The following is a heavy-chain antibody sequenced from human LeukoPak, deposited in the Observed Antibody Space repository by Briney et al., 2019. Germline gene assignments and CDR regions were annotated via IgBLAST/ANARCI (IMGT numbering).Heavy chain of an antibody. V-gene: IGHV3-7*03. Sequence: GGSLRLYCASSGFTFSVFWMSWVRQAPGKGLEWVDNIKQDGSEKYYVDSVKGRFTISRDNDNNSMYLQINSLRAEDTAVYYCAKDGIEAFDIWGQGTMVTVSS. D-gene: IGHD1-26*01. CDR1: GFTFSVFW. CDR2: IKQDGSEK. CDR3: AKDGIEAFDI. J-gene: IGHJ3*02.